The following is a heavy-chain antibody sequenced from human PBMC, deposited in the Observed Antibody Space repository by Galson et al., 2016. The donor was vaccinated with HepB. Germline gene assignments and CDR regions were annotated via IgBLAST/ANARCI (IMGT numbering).Heavy chain of an antibody. V-gene: IGHV6-1*01. CDR2: AYYRYRWYR. CDR3: ARGARHYDVLRTHGLDV. CDR1: GDSVSSNTAA. J-gene: IGHJ6*02. Sequence: CAISGDSVSSNTAAWNWIRQSPSRGLEWLGRAYYRYRWYRDYAESLKGRIDISPDTSKNHFSLQLNSVTPEDTSVYFCARGARHYDVLRTHGLDVWGRGTTVTVS. D-gene: IGHD3-9*01.